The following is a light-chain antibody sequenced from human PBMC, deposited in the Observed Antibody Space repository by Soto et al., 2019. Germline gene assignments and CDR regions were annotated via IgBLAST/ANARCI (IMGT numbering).Light chain of an antibody. CDR1: SSNIGAGYD. CDR2: RNT. CDR3: QSYDSRLSGWV. J-gene: IGLJ3*02. Sequence: QSVLTQPPSVSGAPGQRVTISCTGSSSNIGAGYDEHWYQQLPGAAPKLLIYRNTNRPSGVPDRFSGSKSGTSASLAITGLQAEDESDYYCQSYDSRLSGWVFGGGTQLTVL. V-gene: IGLV1-40*01.